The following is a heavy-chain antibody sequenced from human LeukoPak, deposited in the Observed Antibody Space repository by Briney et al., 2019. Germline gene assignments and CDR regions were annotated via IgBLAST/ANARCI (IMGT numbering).Heavy chain of an antibody. V-gene: IGHV4-38-2*01. CDR3: ARQGYSYGYVVNY. D-gene: IGHD5-18*01. CDR2: IYHSGTT. Sequence: SETLSLTCALSGYSISSGYYWGWIRQPPGKGLEWIGSIYHSGTTYYHPSLESRVTISIDTPKNQFSLNLNTVTAADTAVYYCARQGYSYGYVVNYWGQGTLVTVSS. J-gene: IGHJ4*02. CDR1: GYSISSGYY.